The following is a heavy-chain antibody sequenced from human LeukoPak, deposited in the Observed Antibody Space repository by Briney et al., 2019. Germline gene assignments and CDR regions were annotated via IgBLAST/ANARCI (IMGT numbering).Heavy chain of an antibody. J-gene: IGHJ4*02. D-gene: IGHD2-21*02. CDR1: GXTFRSYA. CDR3: ANGLAYCGGDCYAGFDY. CDR2: ISGGGGST. Sequence: GGSLRLSCAASGXTFRSYALSWVRQAPGKGLEWVSSISGGGGSTYYADSVKGRFTISRDNSKNTLYLQMNSLRAEDTAVYYCANGLAYCGGDCYAGFDYWGQGTLVTVSS. V-gene: IGHV3-23*01.